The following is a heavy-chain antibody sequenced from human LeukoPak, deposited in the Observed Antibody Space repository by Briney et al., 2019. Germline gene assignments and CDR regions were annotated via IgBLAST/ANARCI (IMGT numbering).Heavy chain of an antibody. Sequence: ASVKVSCKASGYTFSNYGVSWVRQAPGQGLEWMGWISVYNGNTNYAQKVQGRVTMTTDTSTNTAYMELRSLRSDDTAVYYCARDRRYFDWLLSIRDAFDIWGQGTMVTVSS. J-gene: IGHJ3*02. D-gene: IGHD3-9*01. V-gene: IGHV1-18*01. CDR1: GYTFSNYG. CDR3: ARDRRYFDWLLSIRDAFDI. CDR2: ISVYNGNT.